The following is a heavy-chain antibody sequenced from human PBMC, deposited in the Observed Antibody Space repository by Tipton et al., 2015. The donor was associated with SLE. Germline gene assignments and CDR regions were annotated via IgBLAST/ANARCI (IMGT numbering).Heavy chain of an antibody. D-gene: IGHD2-2*03. CDR3: ARDRYGYFYAVDS. CDR2: VSRGGNTI. J-gene: IGHJ5*01. CDR1: GFTFTDYT. Sequence: SLRLSCTASGFTFTDYTMTWIRQAPGRGLEWISHVSRGGNTIYYADSVRGRFTLSRDNAKNSLFLQMDNLRPEDTAVYYCARDRYGYFYAVDSWGHGTLVTVSS. V-gene: IGHV3-11*01.